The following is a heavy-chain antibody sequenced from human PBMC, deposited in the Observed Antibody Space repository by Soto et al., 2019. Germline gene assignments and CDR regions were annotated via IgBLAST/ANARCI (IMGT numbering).Heavy chain of an antibody. CDR2: IYYSGST. J-gene: IGHJ5*02. V-gene: IGHV4-39*01. CDR3: ARGKYSPNWFDP. D-gene: IGHD6-6*01. Sequence: PSETLSLTCTVSGGSISSSSYYWGWIRQPPGKGLEWIGSIYYSGSTYYNPSLKSRVTISVDTSKNQFSLKLSSVTAAATAVYYCARGKYSPNWFDPWGQGTLVTVSS. CDR1: GGSISSSSYY.